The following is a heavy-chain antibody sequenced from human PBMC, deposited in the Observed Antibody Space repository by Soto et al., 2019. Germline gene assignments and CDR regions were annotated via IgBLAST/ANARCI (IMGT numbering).Heavy chain of an antibody. Sequence: PSETLSLTCAACGGSFSGYYWSWIRQPPGKGLEWIAEINHSGSTNYILSLKSRVTISVDTSKNQFSLNLRSVTAADTAVYYCARGPGWNASSAPCDYWGQGTLVTVSS. CDR1: GGSFSGYY. CDR3: ARGPGWNASSAPCDY. D-gene: IGHD1-1*01. J-gene: IGHJ4*02. V-gene: IGHV4-34*01. CDR2: INHSGST.